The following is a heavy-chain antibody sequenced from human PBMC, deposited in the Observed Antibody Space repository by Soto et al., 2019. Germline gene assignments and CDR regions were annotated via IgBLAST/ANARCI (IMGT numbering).Heavy chain of an antibody. Sequence: PGGSLRLSCAASGFSFSSYAMHWVRQAPGKGLEWVAVISYDGSNKYYADSVKGRFTISRDNSKNTLYLQMNSLRAEDTAVYYCARDLSAYEQYYYGMDVWGQGTTVTVSS. CDR3: ARDLSAYEQYYYGMDV. D-gene: IGHD2-8*01. CDR2: ISYDGSNK. V-gene: IGHV3-30-3*01. J-gene: IGHJ6*02. CDR1: GFSFSSYA.